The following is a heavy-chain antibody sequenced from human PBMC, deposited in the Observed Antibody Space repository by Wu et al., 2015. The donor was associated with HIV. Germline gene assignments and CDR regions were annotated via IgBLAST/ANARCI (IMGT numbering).Heavy chain of an antibody. CDR1: GYTFTDYY. V-gene: IGHV1-2*02. CDR2: INPNRGGT. J-gene: IGHJ4*02. Sequence: QVQLLQPGAEVKKPGASVMVSCKASGYTFTDYYMYWVRQAPGQGLEWMGWINPNRGGTKYAQKFQGRVTMTGDTAVSTAYMELNSLRSDDTAVYYCARLQSLSGFYSNADYWGQGTLVTVSS. CDR3: ARLQSLSGFYSNADY. D-gene: IGHD3-22*01.